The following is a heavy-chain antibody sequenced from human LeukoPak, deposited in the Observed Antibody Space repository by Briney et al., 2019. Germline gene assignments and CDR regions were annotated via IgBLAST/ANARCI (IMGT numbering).Heavy chain of an antibody. Sequence: ASVKVSCKASGYTFTSVDINRVRQATGQGLEWMGWMKHNSGNTGYAQKFQGRVTMTRNTPISTAYMALSTLRSADTALYYCVTSWIHDFWSGLIKPRIYFDYWGQGTLVTVSS. CDR3: VTSWIHDFWSGLIKPRIYFDY. CDR2: MKHNSGNT. V-gene: IGHV1-8*01. J-gene: IGHJ4*02. D-gene: IGHD3-3*01. CDR1: GYTFTSVD.